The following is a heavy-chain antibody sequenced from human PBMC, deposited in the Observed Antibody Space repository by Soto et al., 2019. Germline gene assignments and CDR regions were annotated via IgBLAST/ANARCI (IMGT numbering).Heavy chain of an antibody. V-gene: IGHV3-49*03. CDR3: SSVSRNNRGAPLYY. CDR1: GFTFGDYA. D-gene: IGHD3-10*01. CDR2: ITSKRYGGTT. Sequence: GGSLRLSCTASGFTFGDYAMIWFRQAPGKGLEWVGFITSKRYGGTTEYAASVKGRFTISRDDSKSIAYLQMNSLKIDDTAVYHCSSVSRNNRGAPLYYWGQGTLVTVSS. J-gene: IGHJ4*02.